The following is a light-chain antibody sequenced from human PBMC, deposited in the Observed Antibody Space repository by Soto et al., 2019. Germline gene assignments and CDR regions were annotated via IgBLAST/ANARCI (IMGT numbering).Light chain of an antibody. CDR1: QSSNNW. CDR2: DAS. J-gene: IGKJ4*01. CDR3: QQYYNYPLT. Sequence: DIQMTQSPSTLSASVGARVTITCRARQSSNNWLAWYQQKPVKAPNFLLYDASILESGVPSRFSGSASGTEYTLTISSLQTDDFATYDCQQYYNYPLTCGGGTKVEIK. V-gene: IGKV1-5*01.